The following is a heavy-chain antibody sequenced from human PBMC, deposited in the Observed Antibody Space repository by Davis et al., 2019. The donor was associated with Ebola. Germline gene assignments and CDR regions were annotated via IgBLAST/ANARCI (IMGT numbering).Heavy chain of an antibody. CDR3: ARDGRHGMDV. CDR1: GGSISSGGYS. CDR2: IYHSGST. Sequence: MPSETLSLTCAVPGGSISSGGYSWSWLRQPPGKGLEWIGYIYHSGSTYYNPSLKSRVTISVDRSKNQFSLKLSSVTAADTAVYYCARDGRHGMDVWGQGTTVTVSS. J-gene: IGHJ6*02. V-gene: IGHV4-30-2*01.